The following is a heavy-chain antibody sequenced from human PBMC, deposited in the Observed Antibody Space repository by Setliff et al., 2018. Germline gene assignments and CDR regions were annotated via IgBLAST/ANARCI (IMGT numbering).Heavy chain of an antibody. CDR2: ISPYSGET. D-gene: IGHD3-16*01. CDR3: TRSRAPRVVLAADFDL. CDR1: GFSFTTFG. J-gene: IGHJ4*02. V-gene: IGHV1-18*01. Sequence: ASVKVSCKTSGFSFTTFGFSWVRQAPGQGLEWMGWISPYSGETNYAQKFQDRLSVTADTSTKTTYMELRSLTSDDTAVYFCTRSRAPRVVLAADFDLWGQGTLVTVSS.